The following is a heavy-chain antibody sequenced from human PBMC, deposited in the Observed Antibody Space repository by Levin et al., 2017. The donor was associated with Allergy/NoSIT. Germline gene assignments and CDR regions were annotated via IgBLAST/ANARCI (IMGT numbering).Heavy chain of an antibody. D-gene: IGHD5-18*01. CDR2: IYSGGST. V-gene: IGHV3-66*02. Sequence: GGSLRLSCAASGFTVSSNYMSWVRQAPGKGLEWVSVIYSGGSTYYADSVKGRFTISRDNSKNTLYLQMNSLRAEDTAVYYCARDSGYSYGFDYWGQGTLVTVSS. CDR1: GFTVSSNY. CDR3: ARDSGYSYGFDY. J-gene: IGHJ4*02.